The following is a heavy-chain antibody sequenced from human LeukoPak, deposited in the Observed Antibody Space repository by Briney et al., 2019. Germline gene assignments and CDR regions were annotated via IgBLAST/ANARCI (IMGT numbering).Heavy chain of an antibody. CDR3: AKDPGHSSGWYREGYFDY. Sequence: GGSLRLSCAASGFTFSSYGMHWVRQAPGKGLEWVAFIRYDGSNKYYADSVKGRFTISRDNSKNTLYLQMNSLRAEDTAVYYCAKDPGHSSGWYREGYFDYWGQGTLVTVSS. J-gene: IGHJ4*02. V-gene: IGHV3-30*02. D-gene: IGHD6-19*01. CDR2: IRYDGSNK. CDR1: GFTFSSYG.